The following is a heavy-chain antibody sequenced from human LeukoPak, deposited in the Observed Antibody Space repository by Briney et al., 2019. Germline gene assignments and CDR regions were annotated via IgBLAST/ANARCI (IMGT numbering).Heavy chain of an antibody. J-gene: IGHJ5*02. Sequence: SETLSLTCSVSGGSISNSVYHWGWIRQPPGKGLEWMGNIYYTGTTYYNPSLMGRVTISVDTSMNQFSLKLNSVTAADTAVYYCSSYSTQYGWLDPWGQGTLVPVSS. V-gene: IGHV4-39*01. CDR1: GGSISNSVYH. CDR3: SSYSTQYGWLDP. CDR2: IYYTGTT. D-gene: IGHD4-11*01.